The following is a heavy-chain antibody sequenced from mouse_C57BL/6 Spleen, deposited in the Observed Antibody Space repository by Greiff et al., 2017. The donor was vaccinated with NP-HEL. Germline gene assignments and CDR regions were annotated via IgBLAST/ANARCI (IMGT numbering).Heavy chain of an antibody. V-gene: IGHV1-52*01. Sequence: QVQLQQPGAELVRPGSSVKLSCKASGYTFTSYWMHWVKQRPIQGLEWIGNIDPSDSETHYNQKFKDKATLTVDKSSSTAYMQLSSLTSEDSAVYYCARRVARGYAMDYWGQGTSVTVSS. CDR1: GYTFTSYW. CDR3: ARRVARGYAMDY. D-gene: IGHD1-1*01. CDR2: IDPSDSET. J-gene: IGHJ4*01.